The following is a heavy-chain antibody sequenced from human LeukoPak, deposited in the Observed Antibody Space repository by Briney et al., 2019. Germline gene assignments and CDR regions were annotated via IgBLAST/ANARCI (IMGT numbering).Heavy chain of an antibody. CDR3: ARTTQRVFYYYYMDV. D-gene: IGHD1-1*01. V-gene: IGHV4-34*01. Sequence: PETLSLTCAVYGGSFSGYYWSWIRQPPGKGLEWIGEISHSGSTNYNPSLKSRVTISVDTSKNQFSLKLSSVTAADTAVYYCARTTQRVFYYYYMDVWGKGTTVTISS. CDR2: ISHSGST. J-gene: IGHJ6*03. CDR1: GGSFSGYY.